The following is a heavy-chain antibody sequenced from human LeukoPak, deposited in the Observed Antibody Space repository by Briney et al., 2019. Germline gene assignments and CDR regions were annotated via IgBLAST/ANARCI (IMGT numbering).Heavy chain of an antibody. D-gene: IGHD5-12*01. Sequence: GGSLRLSCAASGFTFSSYAMSWVRQAPGKGLEWVSAISGSGGSTYYADSVKGRFTISRDNSKNTLYLQMNSLRAEDTAVYYCAKDSVDIVATIPLYYYYYMDVWGKGTTVTVSS. V-gene: IGHV3-23*01. CDR1: GFTFSSYA. CDR2: ISGSGGST. J-gene: IGHJ6*03. CDR3: AKDSVDIVATIPLYYYYYMDV.